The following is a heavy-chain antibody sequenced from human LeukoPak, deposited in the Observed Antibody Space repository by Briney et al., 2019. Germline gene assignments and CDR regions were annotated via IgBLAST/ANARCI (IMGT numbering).Heavy chain of an antibody. V-gene: IGHV1-18*01. CDR3: ARDLVWSGLGGSSTSCLGY. J-gene: IGHJ4*02. CDR2: ISAYNGNT. Sequence: ASEKVSCKASGYTFTSYGVSWVRQAPGQGLEWMGWISAYNGNTNYAQKLQGRVTMTTDTSTSTAYMELRSLRSDDTAVYYCARDLVWSGLGGSSTSCLGYWGQGTLVTVSS. D-gene: IGHD2-2*01. CDR1: GYTFTSYG.